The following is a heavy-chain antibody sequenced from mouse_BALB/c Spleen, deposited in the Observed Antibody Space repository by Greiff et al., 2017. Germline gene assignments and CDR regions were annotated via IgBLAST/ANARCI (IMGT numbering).Heavy chain of an antibody. CDR1: GHAFSSYW. V-gene: IGHV1-80*01. J-gene: IGHJ4*01. CDR3: ARSITTAMDY. D-gene: IGHD1-1*01. Sequence: QVQLQQSGAELVRPGSSVKISCKASGHAFSSYWMNWVKQRPGQGLEWIGQIYPGDGDTNYNGKFKGKATLTADKSSSTAYMQLSSLTSEDSAVYFCARSITTAMDYWGQGTSVTVSS. CDR2: IYPGDGDT.